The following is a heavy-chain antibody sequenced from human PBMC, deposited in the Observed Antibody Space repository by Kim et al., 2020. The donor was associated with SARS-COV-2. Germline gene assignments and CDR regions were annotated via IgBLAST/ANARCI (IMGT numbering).Heavy chain of an antibody. D-gene: IGHD2-15*01. Sequence: SETLSLTCTVSGGSVSSGSYYWSWIRQPPGKGLEWIGYIYYSGSTNYNPSLKSRVTISVDTSKNQFSLKLSSVTAADTAVYYCASQLGYCSGGSCYYFD. J-gene: IGHJ4*01. CDR3: ASQLGYCSGGSCYYFD. V-gene: IGHV4-61*01. CDR2: IYYSGST. CDR1: GGSVSSGSYY.